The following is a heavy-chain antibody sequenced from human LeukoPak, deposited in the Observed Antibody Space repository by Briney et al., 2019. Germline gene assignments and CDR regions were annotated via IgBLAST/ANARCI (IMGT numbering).Heavy chain of an antibody. J-gene: IGHJ4*02. D-gene: IGHD5-24*01. Sequence: ASVKVSCMASGYTFTSYYMHWVRQAPGQGLEWMGIINPSGGSTSNAQKFQGRVTMTRDTSTSTVYMELSSLRSEDTAVYYCARARSDEDGYNYYFDYWGQGTLVTVSS. CDR2: INPSGGST. CDR3: ARARSDEDGYNYYFDY. CDR1: GYTFTSYY. V-gene: IGHV1-46*01.